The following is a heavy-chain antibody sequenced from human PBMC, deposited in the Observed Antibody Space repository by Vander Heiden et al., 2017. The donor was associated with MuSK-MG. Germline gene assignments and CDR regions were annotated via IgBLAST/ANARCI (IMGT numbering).Heavy chain of an antibody. CDR2: VGGSGGST. D-gene: IGHD2-15*01. V-gene: IGHV3-23*01. CDR1: GFTLNNFA. CDR3: AKGLGLSSRSEMDV. Sequence: EVQLLESGGGLVQPGGSLRLSCAAAGFTLNNFAMSWVRQAPGKGLEWVSTVGGSGGSTYYADYADSVKGRFTISRDNSKKTMYLQMNSLRAEDTAVYYCAKGLGLSSRSEMDVWGQGTTVTVSS. J-gene: IGHJ6*02.